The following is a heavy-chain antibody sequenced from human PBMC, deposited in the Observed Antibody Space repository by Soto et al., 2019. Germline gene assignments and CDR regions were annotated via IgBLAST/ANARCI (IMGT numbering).Heavy chain of an antibody. D-gene: IGHD3-9*01. CDR3: AKDRHPDGIWTFDF. CDR1: GGTFSSYT. Sequence: ASVKVSCKASGGTFSSYTISWVRQAPGQGLEWMGRIIPILGIANYAQKFQGRVTISRDNSKSMLLLQMNSLRAEDTAIYYCAKDRHPDGIWTFDFWGQGTLVTVSS. J-gene: IGHJ4*02. CDR2: IIPILGIA. V-gene: IGHV1-69*04.